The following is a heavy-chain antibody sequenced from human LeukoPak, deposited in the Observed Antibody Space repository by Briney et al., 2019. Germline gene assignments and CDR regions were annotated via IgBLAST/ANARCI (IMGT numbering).Heavy chain of an antibody. J-gene: IGHJ6*02. CDR1: GGSFSGYY. V-gene: IGHV4-34*01. CDR3: ARDANLYCSGGSCYSAYYYGMDV. D-gene: IGHD2-15*01. Sequence: SETLSLTCAVYGGSFSGYYWSWIRQPPGKGLEWIGEINHSGSTNYNPSLKSRVTISVDTSKNQFSLKLSSVTAADTAVYYCARDANLYCSGGSCYSAYYYGMDVWGRGTTVTVSS. CDR2: INHSGST.